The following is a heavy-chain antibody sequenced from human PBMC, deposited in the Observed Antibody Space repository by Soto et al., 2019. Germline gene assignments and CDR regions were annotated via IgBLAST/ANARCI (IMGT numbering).Heavy chain of an antibody. CDR1: GGSISSYY. CDR2: IYYSGST. V-gene: IGHV4-59*01. CDR3: AGLYEPNWFDP. D-gene: IGHD5-12*01. J-gene: IGHJ5*02. Sequence: SQTLSLTCTVSGGSISSYYWSWIRQPPGKGLEWIGYIYYSGSTNYNPSLKSRVTISVDTSKNQFSLKLSSVTAADTAVYYCAGLYEPNWFDPWGQGTLVTVSS.